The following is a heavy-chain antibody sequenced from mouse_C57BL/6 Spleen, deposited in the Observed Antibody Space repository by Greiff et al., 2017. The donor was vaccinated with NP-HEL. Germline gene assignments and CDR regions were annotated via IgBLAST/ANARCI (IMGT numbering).Heavy chain of an antibody. CDR2: IYPGDGDT. CDR1: GYAFSSYW. CDR3: AIYYYGSPFDY. J-gene: IGHJ2*01. Sequence: VMLVESGAELVKPGASVKISCKASGYAFSSYWMNWVKQRPGKGLEWIGQIYPGDGDTNYNGKFKGKATLTADKSSSTAYMQLSSLTSEDSAVYFCAIYYYGSPFDYWGQGTTLTVSS. V-gene: IGHV1-80*01. D-gene: IGHD1-1*01.